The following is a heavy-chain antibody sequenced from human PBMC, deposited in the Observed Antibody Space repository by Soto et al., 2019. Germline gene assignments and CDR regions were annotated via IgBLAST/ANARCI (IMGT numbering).Heavy chain of an antibody. CDR2: IYYSGST. Sequence: QVQLQESGPGLVKPSQTLSLTCTVSGGSISSGGYYWSWIRQHPGKGLEWIGYIYYSGSTYYNPSLKSRVNISVDTSKNQCTLRLSSVTAADTAVYYCARVRLWLRSEGTSDYWGKGTLVTVSS. V-gene: IGHV4-31*03. D-gene: IGHD5-12*01. J-gene: IGHJ4*02. CDR3: ARVRLWLRSEGTSDY. CDR1: GGSISSGGYY.